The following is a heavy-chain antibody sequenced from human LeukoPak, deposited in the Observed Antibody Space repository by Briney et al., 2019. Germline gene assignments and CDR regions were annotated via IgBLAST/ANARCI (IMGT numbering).Heavy chain of an antibody. CDR1: GFPLSSYP. V-gene: IGHV3-23*01. CDR3: ARLLSWSILYFDY. J-gene: IGHJ4*02. CDR2: ISGSGGSA. Sequence: GGSLSLSCAASGFPLSSYPMAWVRQAQGKGLDWASGISGSGGSAYYADSVKGRFTISRDNSKNTLYLQMNSLRAEDTAVYYCARLLSWSILYFDYWGQGTLVTVSS. D-gene: IGHD3-10*01.